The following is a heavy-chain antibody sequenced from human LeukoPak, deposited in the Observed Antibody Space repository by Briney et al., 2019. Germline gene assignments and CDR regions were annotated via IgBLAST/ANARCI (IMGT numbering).Heavy chain of an antibody. Sequence: ASVKVSCKASGYTFTSYGISWVRHAPGQGLEWMGWISAYNGNTNYAQKLQGRVTMTTDTSTSTAYMELRSLRSDDTAVYYCTVVVVAAKAFDIWGQGTMVTVSS. V-gene: IGHV1-18*01. D-gene: IGHD2-15*01. CDR1: GYTFTSYG. CDR3: TVVVVAAKAFDI. CDR2: ISAYNGNT. J-gene: IGHJ3*02.